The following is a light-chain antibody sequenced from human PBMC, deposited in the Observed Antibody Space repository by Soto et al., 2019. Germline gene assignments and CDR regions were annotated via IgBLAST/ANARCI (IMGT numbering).Light chain of an antibody. J-gene: IGKJ3*01. Sequence: DIQMTQSPSSLSASVGDRVTITCRASQDINNYLAWYQQKPGKVPKLLIYSASSLQSGVPSRFSGSGSGTEFTLTLSSLQSEDVATYYCQKHDFAPFTFVPGTKVDIK. CDR2: SAS. CDR3: QKHDFAPFT. V-gene: IGKV1-27*01. CDR1: QDINNY.